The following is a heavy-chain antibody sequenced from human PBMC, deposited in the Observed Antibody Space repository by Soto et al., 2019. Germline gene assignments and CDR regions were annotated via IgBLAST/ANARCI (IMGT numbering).Heavy chain of an antibody. J-gene: IGHJ4*02. D-gene: IGHD5-18*01. CDR1: GFTFSSYW. Sequence: EVQLVESGGGLVQPGGSLRLSCAASGFTFSSYWMLWVRQAPGKGLVWVSRINSDGSTTSYADSVKGRFTISRDNAKNTLYLQMPSLRAEDTAVYYFARVNPGYSYVNYWCQGTLVTVSS. V-gene: IGHV3-74*01. CDR3: ARVNPGYSYVNY. CDR2: INSDGSTT.